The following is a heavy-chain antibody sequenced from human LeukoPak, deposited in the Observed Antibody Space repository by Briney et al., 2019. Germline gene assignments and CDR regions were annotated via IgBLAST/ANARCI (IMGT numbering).Heavy chain of an antibody. V-gene: IGHV4-59*11. CDR1: GASISSHY. CDR2: VYHTGTT. Sequence: SETLSLTCTVSGASISSHYWSWIRQPPGKGLEWIGYVYHTGTTNYNPSLKSRVAISVDTSRNQFSLKLSSMTAADTAVYYCARGSNRADDYWGQGTLVTVSS. D-gene: IGHD2/OR15-2a*01. J-gene: IGHJ4*02. CDR3: ARGSNRADDY.